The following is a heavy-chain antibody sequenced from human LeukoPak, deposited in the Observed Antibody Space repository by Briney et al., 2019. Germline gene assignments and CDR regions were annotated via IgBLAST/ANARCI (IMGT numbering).Heavy chain of an antibody. D-gene: IGHD3-10*01. V-gene: IGHV3-49*04. Sequence: PGGSLRLSCTASGFTFGDYAMNWVRQAPGEGLEWAGFIRSKTYGGTTEYAESVKGRFTISRDDSKSIAYLQMNSLKTEDTAVYYCTTYLGVMDLSYLQYWGQGTLVTVSS. CDR3: TTYLGVMDLSYLQY. CDR1: GFTFGDYA. J-gene: IGHJ4*02. CDR2: IRSKTYGGTT.